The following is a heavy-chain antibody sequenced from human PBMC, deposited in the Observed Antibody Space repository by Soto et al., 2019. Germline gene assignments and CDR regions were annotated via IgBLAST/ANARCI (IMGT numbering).Heavy chain of an antibody. Sequence: GASVKVSCKASGYTFTGYYMHWVRQAPGQGLEWMGWINPNSGGTNYAQKFQGWVTMTRDTSISTAYMELSRLRSDDTAVYYCARGNNATSDFWSRPANDPCPNGVCYPYYYYYGMDVWGQGTTVTVSS. CDR2: INPNSGGT. J-gene: IGHJ6*02. V-gene: IGHV1-2*04. D-gene: IGHD2-8*01. CDR3: ARGNNATSDFWSRPANDPCPNGVCYPYYYYYGMDV. CDR1: GYTFTGYY.